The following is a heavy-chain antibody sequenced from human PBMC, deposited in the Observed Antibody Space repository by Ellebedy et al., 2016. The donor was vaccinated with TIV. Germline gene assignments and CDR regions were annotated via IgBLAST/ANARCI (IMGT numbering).Heavy chain of an antibody. D-gene: IGHD5-12*01. CDR2: INSDGSST. CDR3: ARDRNGGYSDY. Sequence: GGSLRLXXAASGFTSSSYWMHWVRQVPGKGLVWVSRINSDGSSTSYADSVKGRFTISRDNARNTLYLQMNSLRADDTAVYYCARDRNGGYSDYWGQGTLVTVSS. CDR1: GFTSSSYW. V-gene: IGHV3-74*01. J-gene: IGHJ4*02.